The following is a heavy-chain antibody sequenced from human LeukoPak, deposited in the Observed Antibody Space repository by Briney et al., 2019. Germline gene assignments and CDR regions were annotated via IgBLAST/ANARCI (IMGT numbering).Heavy chain of an antibody. Sequence: PSETLSLTCTVSGGSISSGSYYWSWIRQPAVKGQEWIGRIYTSGSTNYNPSLKSRVTISVDTSKNQFSLKLSSVTAADTAVYYCAREDYYDSSGYYLNWFDPWGQGTLVTVSS. CDR2: IYTSGST. V-gene: IGHV4-61*02. CDR3: AREDYYDSSGYYLNWFDP. CDR1: GGSISSGSYY. J-gene: IGHJ5*02. D-gene: IGHD3-22*01.